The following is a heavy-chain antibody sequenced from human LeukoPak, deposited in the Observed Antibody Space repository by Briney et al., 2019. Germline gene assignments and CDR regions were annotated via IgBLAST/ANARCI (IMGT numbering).Heavy chain of an antibody. CDR3: VRTGSGYTYYCYYMDV. Sequence: PSETLSLTCAVYGGSFSGYYWSWIRQPPGKGLEWIGEINHSGSTNYNPSLKSRVTISVDTSKNQFSLKLSSVFAADTAVYYCVRTGSGYTYYCYYMDVWGKGTTVTVSS. J-gene: IGHJ6*03. D-gene: IGHD3-22*01. V-gene: IGHV4-34*01. CDR2: INHSGST. CDR1: GGSFSGYY.